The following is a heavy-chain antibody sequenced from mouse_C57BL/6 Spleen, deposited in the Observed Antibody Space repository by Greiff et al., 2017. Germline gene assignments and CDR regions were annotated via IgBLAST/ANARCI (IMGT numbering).Heavy chain of an antibody. J-gene: IGHJ4*01. CDR2: IDPSDSYT. CDR3: ARWGDYYAMDY. CDR1: GYTFTSYW. Sequence: QVQLQQPGAELVRPGTSVKLSCKASGYTFTSYWMNWVKQRPGQGLEWIGVIDPSDSYTNYNQKFKGKATLTVDTSSSTAYMQLSSLTSEDSAVYYCARWGDYYAMDYWGQGTSVTVSS. V-gene: IGHV1-59*01.